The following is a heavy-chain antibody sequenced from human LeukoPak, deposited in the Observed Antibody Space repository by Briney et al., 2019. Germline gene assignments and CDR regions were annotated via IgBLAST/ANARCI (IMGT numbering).Heavy chain of an antibody. CDR2: IYHSGST. Sequence: SETLSLTCTVSGYSISSGYYWAWIRQPPGKGLEWIGTIYHSGSTYSNPSLKSRVTISVDTSKNQFSLRLSSVTAADTAAYYCARETGTYSAFDYWGQGTLVTVSS. D-gene: IGHD1-26*01. CDR1: GYSISSGYY. J-gene: IGHJ4*02. CDR3: ARETGTYSAFDY. V-gene: IGHV4-38-2*02.